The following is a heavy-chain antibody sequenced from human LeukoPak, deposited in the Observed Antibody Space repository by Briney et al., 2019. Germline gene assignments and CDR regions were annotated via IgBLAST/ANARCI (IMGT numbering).Heavy chain of an antibody. J-gene: IGHJ4*02. CDR1: GGSFSGYY. D-gene: IGHD4-11*01. V-gene: IGHV4-34*01. Sequence: SETLSLTCAVYGGSFSGYYWSWIRQPPGKGLEWIGEINHSGSTNYNPSLKSRVTISVDTPRNQFSLKLSSVTAADTAVYYCARGGGYSNYRRHFDYWGQGTLVTVSS. CDR2: INHSGST. CDR3: ARGGGYSNYRRHFDY.